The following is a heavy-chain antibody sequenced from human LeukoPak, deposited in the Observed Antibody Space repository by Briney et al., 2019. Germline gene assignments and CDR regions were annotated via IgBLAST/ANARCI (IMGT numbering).Heavy chain of an antibody. CDR1: GSTFSSYS. D-gene: IGHD3-3*01. Sequence: GGSLRLSCAASGSTFSSYSMNWVRQAPGKGLEWVSYISSSSSTIYYADSVKGRFTISRDNAKNSLYLQMNSLRAEDTAVYYCASEAPSLYYDFWSGYPTYWGQGTLVTVSS. V-gene: IGHV3-48*04. CDR3: ASEAPSLYYDFWSGYPTY. CDR2: ISSSSSTI. J-gene: IGHJ4*02.